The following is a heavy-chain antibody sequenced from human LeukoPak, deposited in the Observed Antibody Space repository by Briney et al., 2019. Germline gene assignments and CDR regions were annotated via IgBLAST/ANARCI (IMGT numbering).Heavy chain of an antibody. CDR2: IWYDGSNK. Sequence: GRSLRLSCAASEFTFSSYGMHWVRQAPGKGLEWVAVIWYDGSNKYYADSVKGRFTISRDNSKNTLYLQMNSLRAEDTAVYYCARDTVVAVAGTSDYYYYYGMDVWGQGTTVTVSS. CDR3: ARDTVVAVAGTSDYYYYYGMDV. J-gene: IGHJ6*02. V-gene: IGHV3-33*01. D-gene: IGHD6-19*01. CDR1: EFTFSSYG.